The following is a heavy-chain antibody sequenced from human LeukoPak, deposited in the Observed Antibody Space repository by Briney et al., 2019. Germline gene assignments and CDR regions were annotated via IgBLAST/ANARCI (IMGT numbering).Heavy chain of an antibody. CDR3: AKRGVVIRVILVGFHKEAYYFDS. D-gene: IGHD3-10*01. J-gene: IGHJ4*02. CDR2: LSASGGST. Sequence: GGSLRLSCAISGITLSNYGMSWVRQPPGKGLEWVAGLSASGGSTNYADSVKGRFTISRDNPKNTPYLQMNSLRAEDTAVYFCAKRGVVIRVILVGFHKEAYYFDSWGQGALVTVSS. CDR1: GITLSNYG. V-gene: IGHV3-23*01.